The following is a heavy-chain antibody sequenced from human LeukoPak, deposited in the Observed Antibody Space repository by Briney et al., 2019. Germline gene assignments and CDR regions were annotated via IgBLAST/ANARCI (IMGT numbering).Heavy chain of an antibody. CDR1: GGSISSSSYY. V-gene: IGHV4-39*01. CDR3: ASRYYDYLWGSYREDY. CDR2: IYYSGTT. J-gene: IGHJ4*02. Sequence: SETLSLTCTVSGGSISSSSYYWGWIRQPPGKGLEWIGSIYYSGTTYYNPSLKSRVTISVDTSKNQFSLKLSSVTAADTAVYYCASRYYDYLWGSYREDYWGQGTLVTVSS. D-gene: IGHD3-16*02.